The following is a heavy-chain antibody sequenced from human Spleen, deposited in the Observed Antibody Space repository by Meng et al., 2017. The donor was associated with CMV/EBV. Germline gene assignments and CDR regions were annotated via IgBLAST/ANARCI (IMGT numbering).Heavy chain of an antibody. CDR3: ARVRDLYSSWYGLWDY. CDR2: INPNSGGT. CDR1: GSPFTGYS. J-gene: IGHJ4*02. V-gene: IGHV1-2*02. Sequence: GSPFTGYSMPWVRQAPGQGLEWMGWINPNSGGTNYAQKFQGRVTMTRDTSISTAYMELSRLRSDDTAVYYCARVRDLYSSWYGLWDYWGQGTLVTVSS. D-gene: IGHD6-13*01.